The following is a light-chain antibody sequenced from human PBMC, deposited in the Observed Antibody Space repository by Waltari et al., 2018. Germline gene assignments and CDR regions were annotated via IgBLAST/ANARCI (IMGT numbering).Light chain of an antibody. CDR1: QPVGKA. V-gene: IGKV3-20*01. CDR3: QKYDRLPAT. Sequence: EIVLTQSPVTLSLSPGETATLSCRASQPVGKALTCYQQKPGQAPRLLIYDTSRRAPSIPDRFSVSVLGTDCSLTISRLEPEDVAVYYCQKYDRLPATFGQGTKVEIK. J-gene: IGKJ1*01. CDR2: DTS.